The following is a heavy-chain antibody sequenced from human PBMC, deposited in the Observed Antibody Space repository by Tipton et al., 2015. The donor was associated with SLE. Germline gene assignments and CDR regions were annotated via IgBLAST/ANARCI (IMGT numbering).Heavy chain of an antibody. CDR1: GGSIGKDY. J-gene: IGHJ4*02. CDR3: ARFDYSNWDDY. D-gene: IGHD4-11*01. Sequence: TLSLTCTVSGGSIGKDYWNWIRQSPGKGLEWIGYVSYTGSTNYNPSLKSRVSISVSTSKNQFSLRLTSVTAADTAVYFCARFDYSNWDDYWGQGTLVTVSS. CDR2: VSYTGST. V-gene: IGHV4-59*01.